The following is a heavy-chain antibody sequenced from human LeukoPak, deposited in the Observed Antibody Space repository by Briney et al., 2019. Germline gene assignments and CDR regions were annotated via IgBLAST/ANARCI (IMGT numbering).Heavy chain of an antibody. D-gene: IGHD4-17*01. J-gene: IGHJ4*02. CDR1: GGSISGSY. Sequence: SETLSLTCTVSGGSISGSYWSWIRQPPGKGLEWIAYMYNSGSTNYNPSLKSRVTISIDTSKNQFSLKLSSLTAADTAIYYCARGIESYGDYGYWGQGILVTFSS. V-gene: IGHV4-59*01. CDR3: ARGIESYGDYGY. CDR2: MYNSGST.